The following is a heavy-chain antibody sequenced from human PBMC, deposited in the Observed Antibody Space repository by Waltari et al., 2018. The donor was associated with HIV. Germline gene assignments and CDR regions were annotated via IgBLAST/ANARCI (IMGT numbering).Heavy chain of an antibody. V-gene: IGHV4-39*01. D-gene: IGHD6-13*01. CDR1: GGSISSSSYY. J-gene: IGHJ6*02. CDR2: IYYSGST. Sequence: QLQLQESGPGLVKPSETLSLTCTVSGGSISSSSYYWGWIRQPPGKGLEWIGSIYYSGSTYYNPSLKRRVTISVDTSKNQFSLKLSSVTAADTAVYYCARIRGSGSSWYGDYYYGMDVWGQGTTVTVSS. CDR3: ARIRGSGSSWYGDYYYGMDV.